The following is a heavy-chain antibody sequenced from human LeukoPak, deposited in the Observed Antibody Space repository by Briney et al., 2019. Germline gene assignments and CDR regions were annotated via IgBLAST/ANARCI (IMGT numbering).Heavy chain of an antibody. J-gene: IGHJ4*02. CDR1: GGSISSYY. D-gene: IGHD3-16*01. CDR2: IYTSGTP. V-gene: IGHV4-4*07. Sequence: SETLSLTCTVSGGSISSYYWTWIRQPAGKGLEWVGRIYTSGTPNYNPSLKSRVTISIDTSKNQFSLKLSSVTAADTAVYYCARDRVGDYFDYWGQGTLVTVSS. CDR3: ARDRVGDYFDY.